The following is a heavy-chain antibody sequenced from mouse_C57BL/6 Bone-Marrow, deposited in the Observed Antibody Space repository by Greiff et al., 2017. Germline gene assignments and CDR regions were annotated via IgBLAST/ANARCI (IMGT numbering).Heavy chain of an antibody. J-gene: IGHJ3*01. CDR2: IDPENGDT. D-gene: IGHD1-1*01. CDR1: GFNIKDDY. Sequence: EVKVVESGAELVRPGASVKLSCTASGFNIKDDYMHWVKQRPEQGLEWIGWIDPENGDTEYASKFQGKATITADTSSNTAYLQLSSLTSEDTAVYYCTTRLEFIYYYGSSSAWFAYWGQGTLVTVAA. CDR3: TTRLEFIYYYGSSSAWFAY. V-gene: IGHV14-4*01.